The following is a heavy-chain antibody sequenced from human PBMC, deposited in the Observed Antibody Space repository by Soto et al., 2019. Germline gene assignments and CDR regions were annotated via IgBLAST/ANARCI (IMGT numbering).Heavy chain of an antibody. D-gene: IGHD3-10*01. V-gene: IGHV3-7*03. CDR3: ARAGGSGSYYNYYFDY. Sequence: GGSLRLSCAASGFTFSSYWMSWVRQAPGKGLEWVANIKQDGSEKSYVDSVKGRFTISRDNAKNSLYLQMNSLRAEDTAVYYCARAGGSGSYYNYYFDYWGQGTLVTVSS. J-gene: IGHJ4*02. CDR1: GFTFSSYW. CDR2: IKQDGSEK.